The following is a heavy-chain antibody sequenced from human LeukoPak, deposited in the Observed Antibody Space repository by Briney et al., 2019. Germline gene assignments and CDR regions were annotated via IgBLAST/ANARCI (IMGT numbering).Heavy chain of an antibody. V-gene: IGHV4-4*07. CDR1: GGPISSYY. J-gene: IGHJ5*02. Sequence: PSETLSLTCTVSGGPISSYYWSWIRQPAGKGLEWIGRIYTSGSTNYNPSLKSRVTMSVDTSKNQFSLKLSSVTAADTAVYYCARDRYDSSGHWFDPWGQGTLVTVSS. CDR3: ARDRYDSSGHWFDP. D-gene: IGHD3-22*01. CDR2: IYTSGST.